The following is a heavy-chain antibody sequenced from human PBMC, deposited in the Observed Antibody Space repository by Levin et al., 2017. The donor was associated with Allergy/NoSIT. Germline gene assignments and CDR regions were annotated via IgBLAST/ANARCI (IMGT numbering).Heavy chain of an antibody. CDR1: GGSISSSY. J-gene: IGHJ4*02. CDR2: IYYSGST. CDR3: ARGLLNYDILTGYPHEGGLFDY. D-gene: IGHD3-9*01. V-gene: IGHV4-59*01. Sequence: SQTLSLTCTVSGGSISSSYWSWIRQPPGKGLEWIGYIYYSGSTNYNPSLKSRVTISVDTSKNQFSLKLSSVTAADTAVYYCARGLLNYDILTGYPHEGGLFDYWGQGTLVTVSS.